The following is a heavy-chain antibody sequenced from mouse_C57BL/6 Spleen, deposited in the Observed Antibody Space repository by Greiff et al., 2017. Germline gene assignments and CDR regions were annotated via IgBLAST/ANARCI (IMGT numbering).Heavy chain of an antibody. D-gene: IGHD1-1*01. CDR2: IHPNSGST. Sequence: QVQLQQPGAELVKPGASVKLSCKASGYTFTSYWMHWVKQRPGQGLEWIGMIHPNSGSTNYNEKFKSKATLTVDKSSSTAYMPLSSLTSEDSAVYYCAGTPHYYGSSHYYAMDYWGQGTSVTVSS. V-gene: IGHV1-64*01. CDR3: AGTPHYYGSSHYYAMDY. J-gene: IGHJ4*01. CDR1: GYTFTSYW.